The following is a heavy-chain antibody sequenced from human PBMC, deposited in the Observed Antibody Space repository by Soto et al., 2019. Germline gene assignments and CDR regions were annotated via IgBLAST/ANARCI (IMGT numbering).Heavy chain of an antibody. CDR2: NSGGGGST. D-gene: IGHD4-17*01. Sequence: GGSRRLSGAAAGVTCSSYAMSRVRQAPGKGMGWVSANSGGGGSTDYAESVKGRFTITRENGKNRLYLQMNRQRAEEGNVFNGSTVRDYGAFGYYYAMDVWRQVTTVTVSS. V-gene: IGHV3-23*01. CDR1: GVTCSSYA. CDR3: STVRDYGAFGYYYAMDV. J-gene: IGHJ6*02.